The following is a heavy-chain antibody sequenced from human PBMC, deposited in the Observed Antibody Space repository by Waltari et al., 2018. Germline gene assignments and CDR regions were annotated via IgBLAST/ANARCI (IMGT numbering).Heavy chain of an antibody. Sequence: EVQLVESGGGLVQPGGSLRLSCAASGFTFSSYWMSWVRQAPGTGLEWVANIKQDGSEKYYVDSVKGRFTISRDNAKNSLYLQMNSLRAEDTAVYYCARSRNERRGAYYYYYMDVWGKGTTVTVSS. D-gene: IGHD1-1*01. J-gene: IGHJ6*03. V-gene: IGHV3-7*01. CDR2: IKQDGSEK. CDR3: ARSRNERRGAYYYYYMDV. CDR1: GFTFSSYW.